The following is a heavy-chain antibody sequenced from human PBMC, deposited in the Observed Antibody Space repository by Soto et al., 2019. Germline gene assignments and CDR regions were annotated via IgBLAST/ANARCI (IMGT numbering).Heavy chain of an antibody. CDR2: IVNSGGSI. CDR3: AKDLGRPGLDAFDI. Sequence: PGGSLRLSCAGSGFTFSSYAMSWVRQAPGKGLEWVSAIVNSGGSIYYADSVKGRFTISRDNSKNTLYLQMNSLRAEDTAVYYCAKDLGRPGLDAFDIWGQGTMVTVSS. D-gene: IGHD1-1*01. CDR1: GFTFSSYA. V-gene: IGHV3-23*01. J-gene: IGHJ3*02.